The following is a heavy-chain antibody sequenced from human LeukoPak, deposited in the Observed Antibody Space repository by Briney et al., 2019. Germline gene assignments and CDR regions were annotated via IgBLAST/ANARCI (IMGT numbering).Heavy chain of an antibody. CDR3: AKGSAAVRPYYFVS. V-gene: IGHV3-23*01. CDR2: ISGSGGST. CDR1: GFTFSNFA. Sequence: GGSLRLSCGASGFTFSNFAMSWVRQAPGEGLEWFSAISGSGGSTYYADSVKGRFTISRDNSKNTLYLQMNSLRAEDTAVYFCAKGSAAVRPYYFVSWGQGTLVTVSS. J-gene: IGHJ4*02. D-gene: IGHD3-10*01.